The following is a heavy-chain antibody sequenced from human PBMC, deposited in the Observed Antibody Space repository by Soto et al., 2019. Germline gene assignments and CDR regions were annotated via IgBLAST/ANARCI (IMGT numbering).Heavy chain of an antibody. CDR3: AKAGGKVSNPFDP. V-gene: IGHV3-30*18. Sequence: QIQLVESGGGVVQPGISLRLSCAASGFSFSTYGMHWVRQTPGKGLEWVALISNEGRSTYYADSVKSRFTISRDNSRNTLYLQMNSLRTEDTAIYYCAKAGGKVSNPFDPWGQGTLVTVSS. D-gene: IGHD2-8*01. CDR1: GFSFSTYG. CDR2: ISNEGRST. J-gene: IGHJ5*02.